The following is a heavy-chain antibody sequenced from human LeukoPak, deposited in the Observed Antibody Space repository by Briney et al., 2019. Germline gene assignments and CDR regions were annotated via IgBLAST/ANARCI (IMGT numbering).Heavy chain of an antibody. CDR1: GGSISSSSYY. CDR3: ARHRPVSGYYVDGVHWFDP. D-gene: IGHD3-22*01. Sequence: KSSETLSLTCTVSGGSISSSSYYWGWIRQPPGKGLEWIGSIYYSGSTYYNPSLKSRVTISVDTSKNQFSLKLSSVTAADTAVYYCARHRPVSGYYVDGVHWFDPWGQGTLVTVSS. V-gene: IGHV4-39*01. CDR2: IYYSGST. J-gene: IGHJ5*02.